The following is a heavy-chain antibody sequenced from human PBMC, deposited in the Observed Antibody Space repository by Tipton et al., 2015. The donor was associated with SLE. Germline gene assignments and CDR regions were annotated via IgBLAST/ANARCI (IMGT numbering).Heavy chain of an antibody. J-gene: IGHJ4*02. CDR2: IWYDGSNK. CDR3: ARDPITMIVGGYFDY. CDR1: GFTFSSYG. Sequence: SLRLSCAASGFTFSSYGMHWVRQAPGKGLEWVAVIWYDGSNKYYADSVKGRFTISRDNSKNTLYLQMNSLRAEDTAVYYCARDPITMIVGGYFDYWGQGPLVTVSS. V-gene: IGHV3-33*01. D-gene: IGHD3-22*01.